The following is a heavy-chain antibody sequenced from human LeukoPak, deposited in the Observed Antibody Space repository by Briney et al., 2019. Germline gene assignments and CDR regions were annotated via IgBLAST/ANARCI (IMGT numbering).Heavy chain of an antibody. CDR1: GGSFSGYY. V-gene: IGHV4-34*01. CDR3: ATLDLAWFDP. J-gene: IGHJ5*02. CDR2: INHSGST. D-gene: IGHD5-12*01. Sequence: SETLSLTCAVYGGSFSGYYWSWIRQPPGKGLEWIGEINHSGSTNYNPSLKSRVTISVDTSKNQSSLKLSSVTAADTAVYYCATLDLAWFDPWGQGTLVTVSS.